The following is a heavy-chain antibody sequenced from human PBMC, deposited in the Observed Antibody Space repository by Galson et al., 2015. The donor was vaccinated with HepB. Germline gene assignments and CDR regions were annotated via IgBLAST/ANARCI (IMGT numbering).Heavy chain of an antibody. CDR2: IIPILGIA. CDR1: GGTFSSYA. J-gene: IGHJ5*02. CDR3: ARGPTGTTTWFDP. Sequence: SVKASCKASGGTFSSYAISWVRQAPGQGLEWMGRIIPILGIANYAQKFQGRVTITADKSTSTAYMELSSLRSEDTAVYYCARGPTGTTTWFDPWGQGTLVTVSS. V-gene: IGHV1-69*04. D-gene: IGHD1-7*01.